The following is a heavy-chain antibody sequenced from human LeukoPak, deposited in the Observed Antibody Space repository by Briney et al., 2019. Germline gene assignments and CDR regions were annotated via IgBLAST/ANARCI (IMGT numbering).Heavy chain of an antibody. J-gene: IGHJ4*02. Sequence: SETLSLTCTVSGGSISSSSYYWGWIRQPPGKGLEWIGSIYYSGSTYYNPSLKSRVTISVDTSKNQFSLKLSSVTAADTAVYYCARSGYLSWYSGSYFFDYWGQGTLVTVSS. V-gene: IGHV4-39*07. CDR2: IYYSGST. D-gene: IGHD1-26*01. CDR3: ARSGYLSWYSGSYFFDY. CDR1: GGSISSSSYY.